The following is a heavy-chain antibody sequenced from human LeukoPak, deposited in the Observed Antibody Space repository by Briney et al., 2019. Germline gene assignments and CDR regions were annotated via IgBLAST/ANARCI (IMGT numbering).Heavy chain of an antibody. Sequence: SETLSLTCTVSGGSISSGGYYWSWIRQPPGKGLEWIGYIYHSGSTYYNPSLKSRVTISVDTSKNQFSLKLSSVTAADTAVYYCGRVMVGDYGDYYFDYWGQGTLVTVSS. D-gene: IGHD4-17*01. J-gene: IGHJ4*02. CDR3: GRVMVGDYGDYYFDY. CDR1: GGSISSGGYY. CDR2: IYHSGST. V-gene: IGHV4-30-2*01.